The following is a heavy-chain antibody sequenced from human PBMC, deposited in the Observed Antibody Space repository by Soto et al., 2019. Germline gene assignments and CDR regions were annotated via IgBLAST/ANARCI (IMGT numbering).Heavy chain of an antibody. V-gene: IGHV1-18*01. Sequence: QVQLVQSGAEVKKPGASVKVSCKASGYTFTSYGISWVRQAPGQGLEWMGWISAYNGNTNYAQKLQGRVTMTTDTSTSTAYIEPRSPRSDDTALDFRARDSPPPPEWGQGTLVTVSS. J-gene: IGHJ4*01. CDR2: ISAYNGNT. CDR3: ARDSPPPPE. CDR1: GYTFTSYG.